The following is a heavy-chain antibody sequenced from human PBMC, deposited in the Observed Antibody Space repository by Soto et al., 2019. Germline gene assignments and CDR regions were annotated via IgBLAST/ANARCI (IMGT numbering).Heavy chain of an antibody. Sequence: ASVKVSCKASGYTFTSYGISWVRQAPGQGLEWMGWISAYNGNTNYAQKLQGRVTMTTDTSTSTAYMELRSLRSDDTAVYYCARDLGVTTKYYYYYGMDVWGQGTTVTVSS. CDR1: GYTFTSYG. CDR3: ARDLGVTTKYYYYYGMDV. J-gene: IGHJ6*02. V-gene: IGHV1-18*01. D-gene: IGHD4-17*01. CDR2: ISAYNGNT.